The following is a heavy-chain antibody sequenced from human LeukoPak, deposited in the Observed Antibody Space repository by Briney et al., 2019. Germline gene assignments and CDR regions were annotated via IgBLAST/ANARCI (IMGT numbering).Heavy chain of an antibody. Sequence: ASVKVSYKASGYTFTSYDINWVRQATGQGLEWMGWMNPNSGSTGYAQKFQGRVTITRNTSISTAYMELSGLRSEDTAVYYCARGRSTGHPYYFEYWGQGTLVTVSS. J-gene: IGHJ4*02. CDR2: MNPNSGST. CDR3: ARGRSTGHPYYFEY. CDR1: GYTFTSYD. V-gene: IGHV1-8*03.